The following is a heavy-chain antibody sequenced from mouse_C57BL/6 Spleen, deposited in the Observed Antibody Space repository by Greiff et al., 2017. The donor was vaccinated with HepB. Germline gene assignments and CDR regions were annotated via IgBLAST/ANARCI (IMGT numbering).Heavy chain of an antibody. D-gene: IGHD2-1*01. Sequence: VKLMESGAELVRPGASVTLSCKASGYTFTDYEMHWVKQTPVHGLEWIGAIDPETGGTAYNQKFKGKAILTADKSSSTAYMELRSLTSEDSAVYYCTRYGGNYPFDYWGQGTTLTVSS. CDR2: IDPETGGT. V-gene: IGHV1-15*01. J-gene: IGHJ2*01. CDR1: GYTFTDYE. CDR3: TRYGGNYPFDY.